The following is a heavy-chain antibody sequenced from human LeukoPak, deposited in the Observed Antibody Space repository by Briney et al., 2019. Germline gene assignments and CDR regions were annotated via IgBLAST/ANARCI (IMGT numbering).Heavy chain of an antibody. J-gene: IGHJ4*02. CDR2: ILPILGIA. V-gene: IGHV1-69*04. Sequence: SVTVSYKPSRGTFSNYAISWVRQAPGQGLEWMGRILPILGIANYAQKFQGRVTITSDKSTSTAYMELSSLRSEDTAVYYCARVPGDGYNFDYWGQGTLVTVSS. D-gene: IGHD5-24*01. CDR1: RGTFSNYA. CDR3: ARVPGDGYNFDY.